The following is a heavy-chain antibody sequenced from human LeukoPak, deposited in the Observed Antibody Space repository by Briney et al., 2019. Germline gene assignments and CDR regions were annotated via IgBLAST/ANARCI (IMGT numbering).Heavy chain of an antibody. Sequence: PGRSLRLSCAAPGFTFSSYAMHWVRQAPGKGLEWVAVISYDGSNKYYADSVKGRFTISRDNSKNTLYLQMNSLRAEDTAVYYCARERWTATEEEPPAFDIWGQGTMVTVSS. V-gene: IGHV3-30*04. CDR3: ARERWTATEEEPPAFDI. D-gene: IGHD4-23*01. CDR2: ISYDGSNK. J-gene: IGHJ3*02. CDR1: GFTFSSYA.